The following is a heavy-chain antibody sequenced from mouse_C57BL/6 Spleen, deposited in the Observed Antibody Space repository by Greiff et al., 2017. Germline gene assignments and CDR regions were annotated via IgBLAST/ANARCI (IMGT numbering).Heavy chain of an antibody. J-gene: IGHJ1*03. CDR3: TYGSHWYFDV. CDR1: GYTFTDYE. CDR2: IDPETGGT. V-gene: IGHV1-15*01. Sequence: VQLQQSGAELVRPGASVTLSCKASGYTFTDYEMHWVKQTPVHGLEWIGAIDPETGGTAYNQKFKGKAILTADKSSSTAYMELRSLTSEDSAVYYCTYGSHWYFDVWGTGTTVTVSS. D-gene: IGHD1-1*01.